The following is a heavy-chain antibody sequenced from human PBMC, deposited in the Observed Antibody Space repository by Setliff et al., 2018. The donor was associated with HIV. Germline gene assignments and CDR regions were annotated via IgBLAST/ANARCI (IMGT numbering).Heavy chain of an antibody. V-gene: IGHV4-61*01. CDR1: GDSVSSRSYY. CDR3: ARARYIVIRGDAGMDV. Sequence: PSETLSLTCTVSGDSVSSRSYYWSWIRQPPGKGLEWIGEINHSGSTNYNPSLKSRVTISVDTSKNQVSLKLSSVTASDTAVYYCARARYIVIRGDAGMDVWGPGTTVTVSS. D-gene: IGHD3-10*01. CDR2: INHSGST. J-gene: IGHJ6*02.